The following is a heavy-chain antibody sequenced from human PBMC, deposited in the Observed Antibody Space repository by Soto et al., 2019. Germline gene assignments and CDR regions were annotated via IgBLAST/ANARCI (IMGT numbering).Heavy chain of an antibody. Sequence: QVQLQESGPGLAKPSQTLSLTCTVSGGSISSGGYYWSWIRQHPGKGLEWIGYIYYSGSTYYNPSLKSRVTISVDTSKNQFSLKLSSVTAADTAVYYCARGQVEMATIETYYFDYWGQGTLVTVSS. CDR2: IYYSGST. V-gene: IGHV4-31*03. J-gene: IGHJ4*02. D-gene: IGHD5-12*01. CDR1: GGSISSGGYY. CDR3: ARGQVEMATIETYYFDY.